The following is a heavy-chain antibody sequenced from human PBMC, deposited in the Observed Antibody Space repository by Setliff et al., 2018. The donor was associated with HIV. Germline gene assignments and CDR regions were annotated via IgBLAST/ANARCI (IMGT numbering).Heavy chain of an antibody. CDR2: IYYSGST. D-gene: IGHD6-13*01. V-gene: IGHV4-31*11. J-gene: IGHJ3*02. CDR3: ARDRSSWSGCPNDAFDI. Sequence: SETLSLTCAVSGGSISRGGYYWNWIRLRPGKALEWIGHIYYSGSTQYNPSLKSRIAIYVDTSKDQLSLTVNSVTAADSAIYYCARDRSSWSGCPNDAFDIWVPVTMVTVSS. CDR1: GGSISRGGYY.